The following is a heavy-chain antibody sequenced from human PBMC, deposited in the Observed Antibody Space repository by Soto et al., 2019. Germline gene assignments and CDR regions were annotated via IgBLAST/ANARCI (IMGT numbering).Heavy chain of an antibody. V-gene: IGHV4-34*01. CDR2: INHSGTV. Sequence: QVHLQQWGAGLLKPSETLSLTCAVNGGAFNGYYWTWIRQSPGKGLQWIGEINHSGTVDYNPSLKSRVTFSIDTAEKQCSLTLTSVTAADTAVYYCARAGAALVRGSIAGLDYWGQGTLVTVSS. CDR1: GGAFNGYY. J-gene: IGHJ4*02. D-gene: IGHD3-10*01. CDR3: ARAGAALVRGSIAGLDY.